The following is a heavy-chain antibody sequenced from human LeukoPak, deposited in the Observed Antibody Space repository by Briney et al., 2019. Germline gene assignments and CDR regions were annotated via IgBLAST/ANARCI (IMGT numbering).Heavy chain of an antibody. D-gene: IGHD5-24*01. CDR2: IQYDEKNK. CDR3: AKDREDGYNYYSYYYMDV. CDR1: GFTFTSYG. Sequence: GGSLRLSCAASGFTFTSYGMHWVRQAPGKGLEWVTFIQYDEKNKYYADSVKGRFTISRDSSKNTLYLQMNSLRVEDTAVYYCAKDREDGYNYYSYYYMDVWGKGTTVTVSS. J-gene: IGHJ6*03. V-gene: IGHV3-30*02.